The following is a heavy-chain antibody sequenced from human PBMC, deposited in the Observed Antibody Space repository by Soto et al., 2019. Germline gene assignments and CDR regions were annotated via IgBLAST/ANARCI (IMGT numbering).Heavy chain of an antibody. D-gene: IGHD1-26*01. V-gene: IGHV5-10-1*01. CDR3: ARGIVGDEFLGLDL. CDR2: IDPSDSYT. CDR1: GYSFTSYW. J-gene: IGHJ2*01. Sequence: RASVKVSCKASGYSFTSYWISWLRQMPGKGLEWMGRIDPSDSYTNYSPSFQGHVTISADKSISTAYLQWSSLKASDTAMYYCARGIVGDEFLGLDLWGRGTLVTVSS.